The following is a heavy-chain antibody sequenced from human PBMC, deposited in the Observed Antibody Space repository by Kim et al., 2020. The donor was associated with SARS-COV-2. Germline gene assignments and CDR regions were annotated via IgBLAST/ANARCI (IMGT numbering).Heavy chain of an antibody. CDR3: ARGGGYSFMDV. Sequence: SETLSLTCTVSGGSISSYYWSWIRQPPGKGLEWIGYIYYSGSTNYNPSLKSRVTISVDTSKNQFSLKLSSVTAADTVVYYCARGGGYSFMDVWGQGTTVTVSS. J-gene: IGHJ6*02. V-gene: IGHV4-59*13. D-gene: IGHD5-18*01. CDR2: IYYSGST. CDR1: GGSISSYY.